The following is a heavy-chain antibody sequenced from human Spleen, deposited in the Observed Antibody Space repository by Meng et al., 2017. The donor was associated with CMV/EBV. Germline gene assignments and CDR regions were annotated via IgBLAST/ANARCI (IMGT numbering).Heavy chain of an antibody. J-gene: IGHJ4*02. CDR1: GGSISSGDYN. D-gene: IGHD5-12*01. Sequence: QGQLKESGPGLGKLSTNLSLTCTVSGGSISSGDYNWSWLRQPPGKGLEWIGEINHSGSTNYNPSLKSRVNISVDTSKNQFSLKLSSVTAADTAVYYCARGGVWVGYSGYGNRRGYFDYWGQGTLVTVSS. V-gene: IGHV4-30-4*08. CDR3: ARGGVWVGYSGYGNRRGYFDY. CDR2: INHSGST.